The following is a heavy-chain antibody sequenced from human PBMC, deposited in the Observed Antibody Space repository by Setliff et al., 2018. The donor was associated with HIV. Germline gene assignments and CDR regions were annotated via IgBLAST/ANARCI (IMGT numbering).Heavy chain of an antibody. V-gene: IGHV3-7*01. Sequence: GGSLRLSCAASGFTFSSYWMSWVRQAPGKGLEWVAHIKQDGSEKYYVDSVKGRFTISRDNAKNSLFLQVNSLRAEDTAVYYCARDRGEYYYDSSGYYWTYWGQGTLVTVSS. CDR3: ARDRGEYYYDSSGYYWTY. CDR2: IKQDGSEK. D-gene: IGHD3-22*01. CDR1: GFTFSSYW. J-gene: IGHJ4*02.